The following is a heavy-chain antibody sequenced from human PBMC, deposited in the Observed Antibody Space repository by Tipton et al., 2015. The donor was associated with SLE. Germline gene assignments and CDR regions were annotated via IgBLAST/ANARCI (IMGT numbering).Heavy chain of an antibody. CDR2: IKGDESGT. CDR1: IFSLTDSW. V-gene: IGHV3-7*01. CDR3: AKDVSRNWAFDS. J-gene: IGHJ4*02. D-gene: IGHD7-27*01. Sequence: SLRLSCAASIFSLTDSWMTWVRQAPGKGLEWVATIKGDESGTFYVDSVKGRFTISRDKSTSTLYLQMNSLRGEDTAVYYCAKDVSRNWAFDSWGQGTLVTVSS.